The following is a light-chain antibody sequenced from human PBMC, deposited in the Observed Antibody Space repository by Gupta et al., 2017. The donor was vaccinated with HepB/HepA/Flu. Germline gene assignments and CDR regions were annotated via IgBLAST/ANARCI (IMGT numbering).Light chain of an antibody. CDR1: RSDVGGYNY. J-gene: IGLJ2*01. CDR3: SSYTRSSTGVV. V-gene: IGLV2-14*03. CDR2: DVS. Sequence: QSALTQPASVSGSPGQSITISCTGTRSDVGGYNYVPWYQQHPGKAPKLMIYDVSNRPSGISNRFSGSKSGNTASLTISGLQAEDEADYYCSSYTRSSTGVVFGGGTKLTVL.